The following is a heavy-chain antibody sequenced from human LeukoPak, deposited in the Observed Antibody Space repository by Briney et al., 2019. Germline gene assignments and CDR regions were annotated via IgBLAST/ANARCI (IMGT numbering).Heavy chain of an antibody. Sequence: GGSLRLSCAASGFTFSSYSIHWLRQAPGKGLEWVAVISYDGSNKYYADSVKGRFTISRDNSKNTLYLQMNSLRAEDTAVYYCAKISGYYYDSSGYYSDYWGQGTLVTVSS. CDR1: GFTFSSYS. CDR2: ISYDGSNK. D-gene: IGHD3-22*01. V-gene: IGHV3-30*18. J-gene: IGHJ4*02. CDR3: AKISGYYYDSSGYYSDY.